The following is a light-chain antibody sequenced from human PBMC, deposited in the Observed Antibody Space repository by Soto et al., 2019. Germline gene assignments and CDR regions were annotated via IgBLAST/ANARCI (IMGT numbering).Light chain of an antibody. J-gene: IGLJ1*01. Sequence: QSVLTQPPSASGTPGQRVTISCSGSSSNIGSNTVNWHQQLPGTAPKLLIYRNNQRPSGVPDRFSGSKSGTSASLAISGLQSEDEADYYCAAWDDSLNVLYVFGTGTKVTVL. CDR3: AAWDDSLNVLYV. V-gene: IGLV1-44*01. CDR1: SSNIGSNT. CDR2: RNN.